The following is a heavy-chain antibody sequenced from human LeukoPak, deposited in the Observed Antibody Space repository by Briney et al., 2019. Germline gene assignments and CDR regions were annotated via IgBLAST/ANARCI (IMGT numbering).Heavy chain of an antibody. D-gene: IGHD6-13*01. J-gene: IGHJ4*02. Sequence: WLRQPPGKALEWLASIDWDDDKYYSTSLKTRLTISKDTSKNQGVLTMTNMDPVDTATYYCARRVGWGSSWYGNFVYWGEGALVTVSS. CDR3: ARRVGWGSSWYGNFVY. CDR2: IDWDDDK. V-gene: IGHV2-70*11.